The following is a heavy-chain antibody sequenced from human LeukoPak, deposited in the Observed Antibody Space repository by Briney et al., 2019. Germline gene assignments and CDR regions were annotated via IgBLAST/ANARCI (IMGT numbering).Heavy chain of an antibody. D-gene: IGHD6-6*01. CDR3: ARLVWAYSSSPGRTATFDY. J-gene: IGHJ4*02. Sequence: PSETLSLTCAVSGGSISSGGYSWSWIRQPPGKGLEWIGYIYHSGSTYYNPSLKSRVTISVDTSKNQFSLKLSSVTAADTAVYYCARLVWAYSSSPGRTATFDYWGQGTLVTVSS. CDR1: GGSISSGGYS. CDR2: IYHSGST. V-gene: IGHV4-30-2*03.